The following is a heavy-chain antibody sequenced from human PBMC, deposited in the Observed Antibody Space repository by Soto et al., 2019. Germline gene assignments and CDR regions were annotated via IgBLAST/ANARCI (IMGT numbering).Heavy chain of an antibody. Sequence: QVQLQESGPGLVKPSETLSLTCTVSGGSISSYYWSWIRQPPGKGLEWIGYVYYSGSANYNPSLKSRVPISVDTSKNQFSLKLNSVTAADTAVYYCARGYDILTGWGQGTLVTVSS. CDR1: GGSISSYY. D-gene: IGHD3-9*01. CDR3: ARGYDILTG. CDR2: VYYSGSA. J-gene: IGHJ4*02. V-gene: IGHV4-59*01.